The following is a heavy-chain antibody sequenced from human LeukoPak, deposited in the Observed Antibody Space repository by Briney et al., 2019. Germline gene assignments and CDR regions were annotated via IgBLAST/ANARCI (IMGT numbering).Heavy chain of an antibody. D-gene: IGHD7-27*01. CDR2: MSPNSGDT. CDR1: GYSFTSNY. Sequence: GASVKVSCKASGYSFTSNYIHWVRQATGQRPEWMGWMSPNSGDTGYAQKFQDRVTMTRNTSISTAYMELSSLRSDDTAVYYCARGPPNWGYDYWGPGTLVTVSS. J-gene: IGHJ4*02. CDR3: ARGPPNWGYDY. V-gene: IGHV1-8*02.